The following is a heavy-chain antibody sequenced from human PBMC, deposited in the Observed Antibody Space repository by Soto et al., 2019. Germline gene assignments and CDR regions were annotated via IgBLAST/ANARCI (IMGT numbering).Heavy chain of an antibody. J-gene: IGHJ4*02. V-gene: IGHV4-61*08. CDR3: ARRYGGTHDY. D-gene: IGHD4-17*01. CDR2: IYYSGST. Sequence: SETLSLTCAVSGGSISSGGYSWSWIRQPPGKGLEWIGYIYYSGSTNYNPSLKSRVTISVDTSKNQFSLKLSSVTAADTAVYYCARRYGGTHDYWGQGTLVTVSS. CDR1: GGSISSGGYS.